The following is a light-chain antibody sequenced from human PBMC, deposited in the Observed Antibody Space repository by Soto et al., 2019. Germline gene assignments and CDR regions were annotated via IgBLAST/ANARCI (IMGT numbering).Light chain of an antibody. J-gene: IGLJ7*01. CDR1: SGSVSTSYY. Sequence: QAVVPQEPSFSVSPGRTVTLTCGLNSGSVSTSYYPSWYQQTPGQAPRTLIHNTNTRSSGVPDRFSGSILGNEAALTITGAQADDESYYYCVLSLGSGMPVFGGGTQRTVL. V-gene: IGLV8-61*01. CDR2: NTN. CDR3: VLSLGSGMPV.